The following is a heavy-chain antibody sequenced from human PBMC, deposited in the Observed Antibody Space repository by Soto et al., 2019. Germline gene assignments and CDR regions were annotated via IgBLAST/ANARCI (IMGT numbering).Heavy chain of an antibody. CDR3: AKDSGYNYGYFRWFDP. CDR1: GGSIRNYY. D-gene: IGHD5-18*01. V-gene: IGHV4-59*01. CDR2: IFYSGST. Sequence: SETLSLTCTVSGGSIRNYYWSWILQPPWRGLEWIGHIFYSGSTNYNPALKSRVTISVDTSKSQFSLKLSSVTAADTAVYYCAKDSGYNYGYFRWFDPWGQGTLVTVSS. J-gene: IGHJ5*02.